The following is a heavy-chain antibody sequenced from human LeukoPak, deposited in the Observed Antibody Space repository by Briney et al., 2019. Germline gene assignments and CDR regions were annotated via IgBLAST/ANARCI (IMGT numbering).Heavy chain of an antibody. CDR2: MNPNSGNT. CDR1: GYTFTSSD. D-gene: IGHD2-15*01. Sequence: GASVKVSCKASGYTFTSSDFNWVRQATGQGLEWMGWMNPNSGNTGYALKFQGRVTMTRDTSISTAYMELSSLRSEDTAVYYCARDPVVAATSDYYYYGMDVWGQGTTVTVSS. CDR3: ARDPVVAATSDYYYYGMDV. J-gene: IGHJ6*02. V-gene: IGHV1-8*01.